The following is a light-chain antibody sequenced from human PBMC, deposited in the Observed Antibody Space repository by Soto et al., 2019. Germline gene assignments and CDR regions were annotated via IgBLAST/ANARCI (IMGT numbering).Light chain of an antibody. CDR1: QSVSSSY. Sequence: EIVLTQSPGTLSLSPGERATLSCRASQSVSSSYLAWYQQKPGQAPRLLIYGASTRATGIPARFSGSGSGTEFTLTISRLQSEDFAVYYCQQYNNWRITFGQGTRLEI. V-gene: IGKV3-15*01. CDR3: QQYNNWRIT. CDR2: GAS. J-gene: IGKJ5*01.